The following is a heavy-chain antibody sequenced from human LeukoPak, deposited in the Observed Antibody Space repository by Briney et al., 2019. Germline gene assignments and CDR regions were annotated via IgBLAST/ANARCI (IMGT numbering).Heavy chain of an antibody. V-gene: IGHV3-7*03. J-gene: IGHJ3*02. CDR3: AKELNANWNYDAFDI. D-gene: IGHD1-7*01. CDR1: GFTFSSYW. Sequence: SGGSLRLSCAASGFTFSSYWMSWVRQAPGKGLEWVANIKQDGSEKYYVDSVKGRFTISRDNSESTLYLQMNSLRAEDTAVYYCAKELNANWNYDAFDIWGQGTMVTVSS. CDR2: IKQDGSEK.